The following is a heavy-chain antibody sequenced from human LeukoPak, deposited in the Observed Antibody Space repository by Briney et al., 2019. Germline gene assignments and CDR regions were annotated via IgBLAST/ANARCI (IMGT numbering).Heavy chain of an antibody. CDR1: GFTFSSYG. J-gene: IGHJ4*02. CDR2: IWYDGSNK. D-gene: IGHD3-22*01. V-gene: IGHV3-33*01. CDR3: AREGDDSSGYYYFDY. Sequence: GGSLRLFCAASGFTFSSYGMHWVRQAPGGGLEWVAVIWYDGSNKYYADSVKGRFTISRDNSKNTLYLRMNSLRAEDTAVYYCAREGDDSSGYYYFDYWGQGTLVTVSS.